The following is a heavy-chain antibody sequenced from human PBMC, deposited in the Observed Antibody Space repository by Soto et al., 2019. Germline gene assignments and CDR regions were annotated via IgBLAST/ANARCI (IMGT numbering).Heavy chain of an antibody. J-gene: IGHJ4*02. V-gene: IGHV4-30-4*01. CDR1: GGSISSADYY. D-gene: IGHD3-22*01. CDR2: IFNSGST. Sequence: SETLSLTCTVSGGSISSADYYWSWILQPPGKGLEWIGHIFNSGSTYYNPSLQSRVTISVDTSKNQLSLKVRSVTAADTAVYFCARAPYYYDRSGYYSAFDYWGQGTLVTVSS. CDR3: ARAPYYYDRSGYYSAFDY.